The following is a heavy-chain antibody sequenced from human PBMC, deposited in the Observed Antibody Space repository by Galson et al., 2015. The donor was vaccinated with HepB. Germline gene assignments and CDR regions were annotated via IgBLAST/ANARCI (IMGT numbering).Heavy chain of an antibody. J-gene: IGHJ4*02. CDR3: AREGFSSGHAGTFDC. D-gene: IGHD3-22*01. Sequence: SLRLSCAASGLIFSNSVMHWVRQAPGKGLEWVALISAGDGRNTNYADSVRGRFTISRDNSKNKLFLGMNSLRAEDTAVYYCAREGFSSGHAGTFDCWGQGTLVTVSS. CDR1: GLIFSNSV. V-gene: IGHV3-30*04. CDR2: ISAGDGRNT.